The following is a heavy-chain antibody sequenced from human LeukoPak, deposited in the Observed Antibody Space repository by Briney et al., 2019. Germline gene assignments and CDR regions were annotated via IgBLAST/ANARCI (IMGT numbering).Heavy chain of an antibody. D-gene: IGHD4-17*01. Sequence: PSETLSLTCTVSGGSISSSSYYWGWIRQPPGKGLEWIGSIYYSGSTYYNPSLKSRVTISVDTSKNQFSLKLSSVTAADTAVYYCARTTPYGDYYFDYWGQGTLVTVS. J-gene: IGHJ4*02. V-gene: IGHV4-39*01. CDR3: ARTTPYGDYYFDY. CDR1: GGSISSSSYY. CDR2: IYYSGST.